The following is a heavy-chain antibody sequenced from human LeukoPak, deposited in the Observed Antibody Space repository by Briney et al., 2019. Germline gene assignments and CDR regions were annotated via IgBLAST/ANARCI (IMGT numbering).Heavy chain of an antibody. D-gene: IGHD3-9*01. CDR3: GREYYDILPVSLDY. Sequence: ASVKVSCKASGYRFTGYYIHWVRQAPGQGLEWMGWINPHSGGTKFAQKFQGRVTMTRDTSISTAYMEVSRLRSDDAAVYYCGREYYDILPVSLDYWGQGTLVTVS. J-gene: IGHJ4*02. CDR1: GYRFTGYY. CDR2: INPHSGGT. V-gene: IGHV1-2*02.